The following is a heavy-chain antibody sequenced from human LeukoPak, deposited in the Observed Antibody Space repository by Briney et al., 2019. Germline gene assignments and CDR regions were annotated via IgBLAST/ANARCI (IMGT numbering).Heavy chain of an antibody. D-gene: IGHD2-2*01. CDR2: IIPILGIA. J-gene: IGHJ3*02. Sequence: SVKVSCKASGYTFTGYYIHWVRQAPGQGLEWMGRIIPILGIANYAQKFQGRVTITADKSTSTAYMELSSLRSEDTAVYYCAREPGIVVVPAAPGLTGRGGPWAFDIWGQGTMVTVSS. CDR1: GYTFTGYY. V-gene: IGHV1-69*04. CDR3: AREPGIVVVPAAPGLTGRGGPWAFDI.